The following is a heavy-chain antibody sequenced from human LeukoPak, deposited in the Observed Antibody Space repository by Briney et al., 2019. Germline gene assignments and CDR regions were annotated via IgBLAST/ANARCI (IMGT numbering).Heavy chain of an antibody. CDR1: GFTFSSYS. CDR3: AKDVYDFWSGESFPYYFDY. D-gene: IGHD3-3*01. Sequence: KPGGSLRLSCAASGFTFSSYSMNWVRQAPGKELEWVSSISSSSSYIYYADSVKGRFTISRDNSKNTLYLQMNSLRAEDTAVYYCAKDVYDFWSGESFPYYFDYWGQGTLVTVSS. CDR2: ISSSSSYI. J-gene: IGHJ4*02. V-gene: IGHV3-21*04.